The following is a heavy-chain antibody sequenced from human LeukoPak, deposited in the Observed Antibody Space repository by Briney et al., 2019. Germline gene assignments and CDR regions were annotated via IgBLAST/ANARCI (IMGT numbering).Heavy chain of an antibody. CDR3: AREGTYYYDSRRGNWFDP. V-gene: IGHV1-8*03. D-gene: IGHD3-22*01. J-gene: IGHJ5*02. CDR1: GYTFTSYD. CDR2: MNPNSGNT. Sequence: ASVKVSCKASGYTFTSYDINWVRQATGQGLEWMGWMNPNSGNTGYAQKFQGRVTITRNTSISTAYMELSSLRSEDTAVYYCAREGTYYYDSRRGNWFDPWGQGTLVTVSS.